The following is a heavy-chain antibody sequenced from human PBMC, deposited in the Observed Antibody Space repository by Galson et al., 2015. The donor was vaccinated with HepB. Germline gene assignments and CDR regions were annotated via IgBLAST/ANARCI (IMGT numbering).Heavy chain of an antibody. CDR2: ISVYNGNT. D-gene: IGHD2-21*01. V-gene: IGHV1-18*01. CDR3: AREGIAGDAFDI. Sequence: SVKVSCKAFGYTFTNYGISWVRQAPGQGLEWLGWISVYNGNTNYAQIVQGRVTMTTDTSTRTAYLELRSLRSDDTAVYYCAREGIAGDAFDIWGQGTMVTVSS. CDR1: GYTFTNYG. J-gene: IGHJ3*02.